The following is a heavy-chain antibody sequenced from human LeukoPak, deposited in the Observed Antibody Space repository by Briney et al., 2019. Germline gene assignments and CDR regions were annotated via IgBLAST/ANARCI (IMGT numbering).Heavy chain of an antibody. J-gene: IGHJ4*02. CDR3: ARSAGSAKYYYDNGGSYGGIY. D-gene: IGHD3-22*01. Sequence: ASVKVSCKASGYTFTGYYMHWVRQAPGQGLEWMGWINPNSCGTNYAQKFQGRVTMTRDTSITTAYMEVTSLTSDDTAVYYCARSAGSAKYYYDNGGSYGGIYWGQGTLVSVSS. CDR2: INPNSCGT. V-gene: IGHV1-2*02. CDR1: GYTFTGYY.